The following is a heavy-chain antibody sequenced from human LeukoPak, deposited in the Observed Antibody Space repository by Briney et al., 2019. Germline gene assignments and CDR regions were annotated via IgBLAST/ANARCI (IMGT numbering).Heavy chain of an antibody. CDR2: ISAGGGNT. CDR3: AKDRQPGPHNFDY. Sequence: GGSLRLSCAASGFTFSNYAMTWVRQAPGKGLEWVSGISAGGGNTNYADSVKGRFTISRDNSKNTLYLQMNSLRAEDTAIYYCAKDRQPGPHNFDYWGQGTLVTVSS. D-gene: IGHD1-1*01. CDR1: GFTFSNYA. V-gene: IGHV3-23*01. J-gene: IGHJ4*02.